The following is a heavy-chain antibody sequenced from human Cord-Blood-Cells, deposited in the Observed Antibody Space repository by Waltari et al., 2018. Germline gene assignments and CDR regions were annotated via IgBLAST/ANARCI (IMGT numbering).Heavy chain of an antibody. V-gene: IGHV4-39*01. CDR2: IYYSGST. J-gene: IGHJ4*02. CDR1: GGSISSSRYS. Sequence: QLQLQESGPGLVKPPEPLSLTCTVSGGSISSSRYSWCWNRQPPGRGLEWIGSIYYSGSTYYNPSLKSRVTISVDTSKNQFSLKLSSVTAADTAVYYCARQSSYVDYWGQGTLVTVSS. CDR3: ARQSSYVDY.